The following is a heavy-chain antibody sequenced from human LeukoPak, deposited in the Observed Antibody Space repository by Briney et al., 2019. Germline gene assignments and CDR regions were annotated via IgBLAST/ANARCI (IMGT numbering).Heavy chain of an antibody. J-gene: IGHJ4*02. CDR1: GNYW. V-gene: IGHV3-74*01. D-gene: IGHD2/OR15-2a*01. Sequence: GGSLRLSCATSGNYWMHWVRQAPGKGLVWVSHINSDGSWTSYADSVKGRFTISKDNAKNTVYLQMNSLRAEDTAVYYCVSFYETYWGRGTLVTVSS. CDR2: INSDGSWT. CDR3: VSFYETY.